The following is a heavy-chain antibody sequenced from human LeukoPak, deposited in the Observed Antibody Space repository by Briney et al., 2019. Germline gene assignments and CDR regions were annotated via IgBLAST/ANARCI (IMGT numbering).Heavy chain of an antibody. V-gene: IGHV3-23*01. CDR1: GFTFSSYA. Sequence: PGGSLRLSCAASGFTFSSYAMSWVRQAPGKGLEWVSAISGSGGSTYYADSVKGRFTISRDNSKNTPYLQMNSLRAEDTAVYYCALSTIFGVATSDYWGQGTLVTVSS. J-gene: IGHJ4*02. CDR2: ISGSGGST. CDR3: ALSTIFGVATSDY. D-gene: IGHD3-3*01.